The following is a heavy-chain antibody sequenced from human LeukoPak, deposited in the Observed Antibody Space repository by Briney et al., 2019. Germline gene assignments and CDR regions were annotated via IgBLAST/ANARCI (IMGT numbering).Heavy chain of an antibody. Sequence: PGGSLRLSCAASGFTFSNYWMNWVRQAPGKGLEWVANIKQDGSEKYYVDSVKGRFTISRDNAKNSPYLQMNSLRAEDTAVYYCARDLPITMVRGVKQGWFDPWGQGTVVTVSS. J-gene: IGHJ5*02. CDR3: ARDLPITMVRGVKQGWFDP. CDR1: GFTFSNYW. D-gene: IGHD3-10*01. V-gene: IGHV3-7*03. CDR2: IKQDGSEK.